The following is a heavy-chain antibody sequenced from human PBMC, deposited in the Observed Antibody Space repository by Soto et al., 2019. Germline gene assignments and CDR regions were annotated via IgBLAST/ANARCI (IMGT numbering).Heavy chain of an antibody. D-gene: IGHD4-17*01. J-gene: IGHJ3*02. Sequence: PSETLSLTCTVSGGSISSYYWSWIRQPPGKGLEWIGYIYYSGSTNYNPSLKSRVTISVDTSKNQFSLKLSSVTAADTAVYYCARGHYGEVDIWGQGTMVTVSS. V-gene: IGHV4-59*01. CDR2: IYYSGST. CDR3: ARGHYGEVDI. CDR1: GGSISSYY.